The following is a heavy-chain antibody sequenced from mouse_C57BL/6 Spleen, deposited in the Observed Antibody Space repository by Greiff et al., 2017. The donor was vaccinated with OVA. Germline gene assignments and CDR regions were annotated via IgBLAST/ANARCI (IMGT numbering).Heavy chain of an antibody. J-gene: IGHJ1*03. V-gene: IGHV3-1*01. CDR2: ISYSGST. CDR1: GYSITSGYD. D-gene: IGHD1-1*01. CDR3: ARGGGYYGSSYWYFDV. Sequence: VQLKESGPGMVKPSQSLSLTCTVTGYSITSGYDWHWIRHFPGNKLEWMGYISYSGSTNYNPSLKSRISITHDTSKNHFFLKLNSVTTEDTATYYCARGGGYYGSSYWYFDVWGTGTTVTVSS.